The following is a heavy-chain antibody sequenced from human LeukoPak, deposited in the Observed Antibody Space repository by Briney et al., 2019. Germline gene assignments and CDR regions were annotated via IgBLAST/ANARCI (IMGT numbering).Heavy chain of an antibody. CDR2: VYTSGST. Sequence: PSETLSLTCTVSGGSISSASYYWSWIRHPAGKGLEWIGRVYTSGSTNYNPSLKSRVTISMDTSKNQFSLKVRSVTAADTAIYSCARHSIVGRSFYFDYWGQGALVTVSS. CDR3: ARHSIVGRSFYFDY. V-gene: IGHV4-61*02. CDR1: GGSISSASYY. J-gene: IGHJ4*02. D-gene: IGHD1-26*01.